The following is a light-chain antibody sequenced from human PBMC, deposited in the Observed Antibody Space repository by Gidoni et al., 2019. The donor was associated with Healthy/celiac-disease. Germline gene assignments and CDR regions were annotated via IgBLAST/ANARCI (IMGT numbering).Light chain of an antibody. J-gene: IGKJ2*01. CDR3: QQYNNWPVYT. CDR1: QSVSSN. V-gene: IGKV3-15*01. Sequence: EIVMTQSPATLSVSPRERATLSCRASQSVSSNLAWYQQKPGQAPRLLIYGASTRATGIPARFSGSGSGTEFTLTISSLQSEDFAVYYCQQYNNWPVYTFGQGTKLEIK. CDR2: GAS.